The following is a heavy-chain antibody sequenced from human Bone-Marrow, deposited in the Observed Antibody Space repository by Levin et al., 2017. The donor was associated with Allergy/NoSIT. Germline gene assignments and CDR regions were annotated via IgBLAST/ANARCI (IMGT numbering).Heavy chain of an antibody. V-gene: IGHV3-7*01. CDR1: GFSFSDFW. CDR3: VREGAGGFDF. CDR2: IKQDGSKK. J-gene: IGHJ4*02. D-gene: IGHD3-10*01. Sequence: GESLKISCAASGFSFSDFWMSWVRQGPGKGLEWVANIKQDGSKKEYVDSVKGRFTISRDNAKNSLYVQMNSLRDEDTAMYYCVREGAGGFDFWGQGTLVTVSS.